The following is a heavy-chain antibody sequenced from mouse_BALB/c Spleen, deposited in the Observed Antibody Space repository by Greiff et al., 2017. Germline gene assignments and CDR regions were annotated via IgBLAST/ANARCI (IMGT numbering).Heavy chain of an antibody. Sequence: EVQLKESGPELVKPGASVKISCKASGYSFTGYFMNWVMQSHGKSLEWIGRINPYNGDTFYNQKFKGKATLTVDKSSSTAHMELRSLASEDSAVYYCASSDYDNYAMDYWGQGTSVTVSS. CDR1: GYSFTGYF. CDR2: INPYNGDT. D-gene: IGHD2-4*01. CDR3: ASSDYDNYAMDY. V-gene: IGHV1-20*02. J-gene: IGHJ4*01.